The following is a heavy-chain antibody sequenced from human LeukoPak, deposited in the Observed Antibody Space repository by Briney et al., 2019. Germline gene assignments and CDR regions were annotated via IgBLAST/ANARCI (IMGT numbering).Heavy chain of an antibody. D-gene: IGHD3-22*01. V-gene: IGHV1-24*01. Sequence: EASVEVSCKVSGYTLTELSMHWVRQAPGKGLEWMGGFDPEDGETTYAQKFQGRVTMTEDTSTDTAYMELSSLRSEDTAVYYCATPSDSPGYYFDYWGQGTLVTVSS. CDR2: FDPEDGET. J-gene: IGHJ4*02. CDR3: ATPSDSPGYYFDY. CDR1: GYTLTELS.